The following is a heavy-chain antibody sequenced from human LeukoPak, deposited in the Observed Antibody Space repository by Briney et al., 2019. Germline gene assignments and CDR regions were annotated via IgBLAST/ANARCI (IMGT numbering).Heavy chain of an antibody. CDR2: ISYDGSNK. CDR3: ARHVVVVAAHWFDP. D-gene: IGHD2-15*01. Sequence: GGSLRLSCAASGFTFSSYAMHWVRQAPGKGLEWVAVISYDGSNKYYADSVKGRFTISRDNSKNTLYLQMNSLRAEDTAVYYCARHVVVVAAHWFDPWGQGTLVTVSS. V-gene: IGHV3-30*04. J-gene: IGHJ5*02. CDR1: GFTFSSYA.